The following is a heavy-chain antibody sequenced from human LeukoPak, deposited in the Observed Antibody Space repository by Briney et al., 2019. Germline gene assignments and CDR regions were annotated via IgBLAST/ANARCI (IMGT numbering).Heavy chain of an antibody. D-gene: IGHD2-8*01. J-gene: IGHJ6*02. CDR2: IGPDGDT. V-gene: IGHV3-13*01. CDR1: GSTFRAYD. CDR3: VRDSNYYAMDV. Sequence: PGGSLRLSCAASGSTFRAYDMHWVRQTAGKGLEWVSGIGPDGDTYYADSVKGRFTISRENGENSVHLQMNSLRAGDTAVYYCVRDSNYYAMDVWGQGTTVTVSS.